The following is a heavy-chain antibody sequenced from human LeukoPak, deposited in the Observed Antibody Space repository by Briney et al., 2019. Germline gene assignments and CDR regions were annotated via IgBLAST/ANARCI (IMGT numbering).Heavy chain of an antibody. CDR1: GGSISSYY. Sequence: SDTLSLTCTVSGGSISSYYWSWIRQPPGKGLEWIGLLYTNGSPNYNPSLKSRVTISEDTSKNQISLKVTSVTAADTAVYYCARPYSSGWYGAFDIWGQGTKVTVSS. CDR2: LYTNGSP. V-gene: IGHV4-4*09. D-gene: IGHD6-19*01. J-gene: IGHJ3*02. CDR3: ARPYSSGWYGAFDI.